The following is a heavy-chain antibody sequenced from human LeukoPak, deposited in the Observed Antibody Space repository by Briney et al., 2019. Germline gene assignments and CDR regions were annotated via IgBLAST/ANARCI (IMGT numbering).Heavy chain of an antibody. CDR2: ISSSSSYI. CDR3: ARDKCSGGSCYSDY. CDR1: GFTFSSYA. J-gene: IGHJ4*02. Sequence: GGSLRLSCAASGFTFSSYAMSWVRQAPGKGLEWVSSISSSSSYIYYADSVKGRFTISRDNAKNSLYLQMNSLRAEDTAVYYCARDKCSGGSCYSDYWGQGILVTVSS. D-gene: IGHD2-15*01. V-gene: IGHV3-21*01.